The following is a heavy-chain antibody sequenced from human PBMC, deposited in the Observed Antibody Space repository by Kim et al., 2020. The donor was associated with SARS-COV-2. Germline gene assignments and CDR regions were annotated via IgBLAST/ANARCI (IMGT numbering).Heavy chain of an antibody. V-gene: IGHV1-69*13. CDR2: IIPIFGTA. CDR1: GGTFSSYA. D-gene: IGHD3-10*01. J-gene: IGHJ5*02. Sequence: SVKVSCKASGGTFSSYAISWVRQAPGQGLEWMGGIIPIFGTANYAQKFQGRVTITADESTSTAYMELSSLRSEDTAVYYCARGFGILWFGESTQGWFDPWGQGTLVTVSS. CDR3: ARGFGILWFGESTQGWFDP.